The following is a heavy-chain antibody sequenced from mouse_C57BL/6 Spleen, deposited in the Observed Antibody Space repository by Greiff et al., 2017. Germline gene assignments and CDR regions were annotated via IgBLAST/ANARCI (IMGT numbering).Heavy chain of an antibody. J-gene: IGHJ4*01. CDR1: GYTFTSYW. Sequence: VQLQQPGAELVMPGASVKLSCKASGYTFTSYWMHWVKPRPGQGLEWIGEIDPSDSYTNYNQKFKGKSTLTVDKSSSTAYMQLSSLTSEDSAVYYCARSYGNYEKNYAMDYWGQGTSVTVSS. CDR2: IDPSDSYT. D-gene: IGHD2-1*01. V-gene: IGHV1-69*01. CDR3: ARSYGNYEKNYAMDY.